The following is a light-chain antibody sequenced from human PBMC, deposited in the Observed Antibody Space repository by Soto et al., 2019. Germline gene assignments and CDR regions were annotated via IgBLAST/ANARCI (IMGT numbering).Light chain of an antibody. CDR1: QSVSSD. Sequence: EIVMTQSPANLSASPGERATLSCRASQSVSSDLAWYQQKPGQAPRLLIYGVSTRATGIPARFSGSGSGTEFTLTIRSLQSEDLAVYYCQQYNNWPPITFGQGTRLEIK. CDR3: QQYNNWPPIT. CDR2: GVS. V-gene: IGKV3-15*01. J-gene: IGKJ5*01.